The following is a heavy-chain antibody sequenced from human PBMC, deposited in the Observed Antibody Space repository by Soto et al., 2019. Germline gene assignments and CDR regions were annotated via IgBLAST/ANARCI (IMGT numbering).Heavy chain of an antibody. D-gene: IGHD6-13*01. CDR3: ASTNSRSYYMDV. CDR2: ISSSSSYI. Sequence: EVQLVESGGGLVNPGGSLRLSCAASGFTFSSYSMNWDRQAPGKGLEWVSSISSSSSYIYYADSVKGRFTISRDNAKNSLYLQMNSLRAEDTAVYYCASTNSRSYYMDVWGKGTTVTVSS. V-gene: IGHV3-21*01. J-gene: IGHJ6*03. CDR1: GFTFSSYS.